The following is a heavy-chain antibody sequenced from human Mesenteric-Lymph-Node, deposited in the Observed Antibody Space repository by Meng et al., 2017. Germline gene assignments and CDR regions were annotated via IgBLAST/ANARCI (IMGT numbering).Heavy chain of an antibody. CDR2: ISYDGSNK. J-gene: IGHJ4*02. CDR1: GFTFSSYA. V-gene: IGHV3-30*04. CDR3: ARDSWDYDILTGYCDY. D-gene: IGHD3-9*01. Sequence: GGSLRLSCAASGFTFSSYAMHWVRQAPGKGLEWVAVISYDGSNKYYADSVKGRFTISRDNSKNTLYLQMNSLRAEDTAVYYCARDSWDYDILTGYCDYWGQGTLVTVSS.